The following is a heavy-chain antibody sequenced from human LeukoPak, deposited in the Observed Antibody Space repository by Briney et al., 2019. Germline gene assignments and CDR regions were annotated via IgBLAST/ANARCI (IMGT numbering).Heavy chain of an antibody. CDR3: VRDGPGGIEARKRYYGMDV. V-gene: IGHV3-7*05. CDR2: INQDGSEK. D-gene: IGHD6-6*01. CDR1: GFTFSIYW. J-gene: IGHJ6*02. Sequence: GGSLRLSCAASGFTFSIYWMSWVRQAPGKGLEWVASINQDGSEKYYVDSVKGRCIISRDNAKPSLYLQMSSLRAEDAAAYYCVRDGPGGIEARKRYYGMDVWGQGTTVSVSS.